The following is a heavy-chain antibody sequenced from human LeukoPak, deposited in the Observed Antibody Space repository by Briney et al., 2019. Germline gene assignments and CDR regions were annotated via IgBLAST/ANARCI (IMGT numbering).Heavy chain of an antibody. CDR3: ANKGSSGWRFDY. CDR1: GFTFSSYG. CDR2: IWYDGSNK. V-gene: IGHV3-33*06. Sequence: PGGSLRLSCAASGFTFSSYGMHWVRQAPGKGLEWVAVIWYDGSNKYYADSVKGRFTISRDNSKNTLYLQMNSLRAEDTAVYYCANKGSSGWRFDYWGQGTLVTVSS. D-gene: IGHD6-19*01. J-gene: IGHJ4*02.